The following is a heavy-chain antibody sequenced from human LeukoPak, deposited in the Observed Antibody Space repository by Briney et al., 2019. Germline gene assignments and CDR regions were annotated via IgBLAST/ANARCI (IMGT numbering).Heavy chain of an antibody. CDR3: ATSGARYCTNGVCYYNYHYYYYMDV. D-gene: IGHD2-8*01. CDR2: ISGSGGST. J-gene: IGHJ6*03. V-gene: IGHV3-23*01. Sequence: PGGSLRLSCAASGFTFSSYAMSWVRQAPGKGLEWVSAISGSGGSTYYADSVKGRFTISRDNSKNTLYLQMNSLRAEDTAVYYCATSGARYCTNGVCYYNYHYYYYMDVWGKGTTVTVSS. CDR1: GFTFSSYA.